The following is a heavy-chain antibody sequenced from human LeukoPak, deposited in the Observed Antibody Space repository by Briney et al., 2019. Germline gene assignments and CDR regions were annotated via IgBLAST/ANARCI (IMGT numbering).Heavy chain of an antibody. V-gene: IGHV3-9*01. CDR2: ISWNSGSI. Sequence: GGSLRLSCTTSGISFGDYAMHWVRQAPGKGLEWVPGISWNSGSIGYADSVKGRFTISRDNAKNSLYLQMNSLRAEDTALYYCAKDINYYGSGISDWGQGTLVTVSS. D-gene: IGHD3-10*01. CDR3: AKDINYYGSGISD. CDR1: GISFGDYA. J-gene: IGHJ4*02.